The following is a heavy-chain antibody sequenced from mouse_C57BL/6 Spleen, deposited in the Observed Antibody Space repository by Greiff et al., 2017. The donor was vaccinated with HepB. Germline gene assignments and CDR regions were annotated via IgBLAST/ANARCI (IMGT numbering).Heavy chain of an antibody. J-gene: IGHJ2*01. CDR2: IDPSDSYT. D-gene: IGHD1-1*01. CDR1: GYTFTSYW. V-gene: IGHV1-69*01. CDR3: ARGTTYYFDY. Sequence: QLQQPGAELVMPGASVKLSCKASGYTFTSYWMHWVKLSPGQGLEWIGEIDPSDSYTNYNQKFKDKSTLTVDKSSSTAYMQLSSLTSEDSAVYYCARGTTYYFDYWGKGTTLTVAS.